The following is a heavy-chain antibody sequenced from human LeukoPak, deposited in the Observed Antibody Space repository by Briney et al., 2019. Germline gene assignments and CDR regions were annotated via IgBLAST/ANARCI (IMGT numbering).Heavy chain of an antibody. CDR3: VKETYTHYFDY. J-gene: IGHJ4*01. V-gene: IGHV3-64D*06. CDR1: GFTFSSYA. Sequence: GGSLRLFGSASGFTFSSYALHWVGQAPGKGLEYVSAISSNGGSTYYADSVKGRFTISRDNSKNTLYLQMSSLRAEDTAVYYCVKETYTHYFDYWGHGNLVAVSS. D-gene: IGHD2-8*01. CDR2: ISSNGGST.